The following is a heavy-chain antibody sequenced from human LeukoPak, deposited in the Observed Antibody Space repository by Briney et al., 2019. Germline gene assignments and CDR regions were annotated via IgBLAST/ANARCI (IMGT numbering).Heavy chain of an antibody. Sequence: SETLSLTCTVSGGSISSGDYCWSWIRQPPGKGLEWIGYIYYSGSTYYNPSLKSRVTISVDTSKNQFSLKLSSVTAADTAVYYCARDLGYYDSSGPFDPWGQGTLVTVSS. CDR1: GGSISSGDYC. J-gene: IGHJ5*02. CDR2: IYYSGST. D-gene: IGHD3-22*01. CDR3: ARDLGYYDSSGPFDP. V-gene: IGHV4-30-4*01.